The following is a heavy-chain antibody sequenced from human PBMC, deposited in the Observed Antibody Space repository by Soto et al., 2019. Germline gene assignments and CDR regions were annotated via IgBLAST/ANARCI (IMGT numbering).Heavy chain of an antibody. D-gene: IGHD6-19*01. J-gene: IGHJ4*02. CDR3: GRGIAVAGTPNYFAS. V-gene: IGHV4-59*01. CDR2: IYLSGST. Sequence: SETLSLTCTVSGGSISSYYWSWIRQPPGKGLEWIGYIYLSGSTSYNPSLKSRVTISVDTSKSQFSLKVSSVKVADTAVYYCGRGIAVAGTPNYFASWGQGTQVTVPS. CDR1: GGSISSYY.